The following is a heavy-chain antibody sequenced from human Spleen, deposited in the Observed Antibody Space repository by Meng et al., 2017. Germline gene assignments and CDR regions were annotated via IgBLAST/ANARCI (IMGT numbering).Heavy chain of an antibody. D-gene: IGHD2-15*01. J-gene: IGHJ6*02. Sequence: GESLKISCAASGFTFSSYAMHWVRQAPGKGLEWVAVISYDGSNKYYADSVKGRFTISRDNSKNTLYLQMNSLRAEDTAVYYCASKGYCSGGSCYWNYYYGMDVWGQGTTVTVSS. CDR1: GFTFSSYA. V-gene: IGHV3-30*04. CDR3: ASKGYCSGGSCYWNYYYGMDV. CDR2: ISYDGSNK.